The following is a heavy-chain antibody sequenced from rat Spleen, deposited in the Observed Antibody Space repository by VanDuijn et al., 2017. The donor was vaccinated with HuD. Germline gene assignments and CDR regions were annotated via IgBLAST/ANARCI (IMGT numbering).Heavy chain of an antibody. CDR3: ARQRWDVMDA. J-gene: IGHJ4*01. Sequence: EVQLVESGGGLVQPGRSLKLSCAASGFTFSNYYMAWVRQAPTKGLEWVAYISAGGDNTYYRDSVKGRFTVSRDNAKSTLYLQMDSLRSEDTATYYCARQRWDVMDAWGQGASVTVSS. CDR1: GFTFSNYY. V-gene: IGHV5-25*01. CDR2: ISAGGDNT.